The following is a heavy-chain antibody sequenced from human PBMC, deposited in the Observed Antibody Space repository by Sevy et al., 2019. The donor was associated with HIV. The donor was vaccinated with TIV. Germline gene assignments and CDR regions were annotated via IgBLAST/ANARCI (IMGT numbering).Heavy chain of an antibody. CDR2: ITDNGAKT. J-gene: IGHJ4*02. Sequence: GGYLRLSCPTSGFSFYTYAMTWVRQAPGKGLEWIASITDNGAKTLYADSVKGRFTISRDNSQSTLFLHMNSLRGDDTAVYFSAKTEYTSGWFYWGQGTLVTVSS. CDR1: GFSFYTYA. V-gene: IGHV3-23*01. CDR3: AKTEYTSGWFY. D-gene: IGHD6-19*01.